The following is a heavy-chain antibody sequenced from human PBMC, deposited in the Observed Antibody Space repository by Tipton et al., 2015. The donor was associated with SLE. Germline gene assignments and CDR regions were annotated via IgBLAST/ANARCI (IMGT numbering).Heavy chain of an antibody. J-gene: IGHJ3*02. CDR3: ARPFPHYDFWSGYAFDI. V-gene: IGHV4-34*01. Sequence: GLVKPSETLSLTCAVYGGSFSGYYWSWIRQSPGKGLEWIGEINYSGSTKYNPSLKSRVTISVDASKSQFSLKVNFMTAADTAVYYCARPFPHYDFWSGYAFDIWGHGTMVTVSS. CDR1: GGSFSGYY. D-gene: IGHD3-3*01. CDR2: INYSGST.